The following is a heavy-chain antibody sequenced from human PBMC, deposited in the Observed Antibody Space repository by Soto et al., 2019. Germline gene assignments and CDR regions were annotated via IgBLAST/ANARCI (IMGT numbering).Heavy chain of an antibody. CDR1: GFTFSSYG. CDR2: ISYDGSNK. CDR3: AKDRSAVKGSYPGAHDY. J-gene: IGHJ4*02. D-gene: IGHD1-26*01. V-gene: IGHV3-30*18. Sequence: PGGSLRLSCAASGFTFSSYGMHWVRQAPGKGLEWVAVISYDGSNKYYADSVKGRFTISRDNSKNTLYLQMNSLRAEDTAVYYCAKDRSAVKGSYPGAHDYWGQGTLVTVSS.